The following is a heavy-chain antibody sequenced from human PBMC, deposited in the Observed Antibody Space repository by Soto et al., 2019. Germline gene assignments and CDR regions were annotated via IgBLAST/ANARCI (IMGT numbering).Heavy chain of an antibody. D-gene: IGHD2-2*01. CDR1: GGTFSSYA. J-gene: IGHJ6*02. CDR3: ARSHGSSTSLEIYYYYYYGMDV. Sequence: QVQLVESGAEVQKPGSSVKVSCKTSGGTFSSYAISWVRQAPGQGLEWMGGIIPISGTANYAQKFQGRVTITADESKSTAYMELSSLRSEDTAVYYCARSHGSSTSLEIYYYYYYGMDVWGQGTTVTVSS. V-gene: IGHV1-69*01. CDR2: IIPISGTA.